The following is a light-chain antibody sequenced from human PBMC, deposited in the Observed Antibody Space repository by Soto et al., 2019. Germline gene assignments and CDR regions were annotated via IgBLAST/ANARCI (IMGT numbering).Light chain of an antibody. CDR3: RSYTTSSTVA. J-gene: IGLJ2*01. CDR2: EVS. V-gene: IGLV2-14*01. Sequence: QSALTQSASVSGSPGQSITISCTGTSSDIGGYNYVSWYQQHPDKAPKLMIFEVSNRPSGVSNRFSGSKSGNTASLTIAGLLPEDEADYYCRSYTTSSTVAFSGGTKLTVL. CDR1: SSDIGGYNY.